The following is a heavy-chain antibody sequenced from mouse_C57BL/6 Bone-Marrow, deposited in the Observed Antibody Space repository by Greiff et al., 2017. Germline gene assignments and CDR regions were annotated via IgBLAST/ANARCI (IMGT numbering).Heavy chain of an antibody. Sequence: EVKLVESGGGLVQPKGSLKLSCAASGFSFNTYAMNWVRQAPGKGLEWVARIRSKSNNYATYYADSVKDRFTIASEDSESMLYLQMNNLKTEDTAMYYGVRHGRFIRAMDYWGQGTSVTVSS. D-gene: IGHD1-1*01. J-gene: IGHJ4*01. CDR2: IRSKSNNYAT. CDR1: GFSFNTYA. CDR3: VRHGRFIRAMDY. V-gene: IGHV10-1*01.